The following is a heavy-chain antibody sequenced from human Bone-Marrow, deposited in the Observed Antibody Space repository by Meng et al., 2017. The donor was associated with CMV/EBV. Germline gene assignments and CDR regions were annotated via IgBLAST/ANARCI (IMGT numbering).Heavy chain of an antibody. D-gene: IGHD2-2*01. V-gene: IGHV3-30*02. J-gene: IGHJ4*02. Sequence: GESLKISCAASGFTFSSYGMHWVRQAPGKGLEWVAFIRYDGSNKYYADSVKGRFTISRDNSKNTLYLQMNSLRAEDTAVYYCAKDGVTVVPAANEYYFDYWGQGTLVTASS. CDR2: IRYDGSNK. CDR3: AKDGVTVVPAANEYYFDY. CDR1: GFTFSSYG.